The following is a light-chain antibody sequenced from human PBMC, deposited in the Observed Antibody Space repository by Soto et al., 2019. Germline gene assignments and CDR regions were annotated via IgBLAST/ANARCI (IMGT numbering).Light chain of an antibody. J-gene: IGKJ5*01. Sequence: DIQMTQSPSTLSGSVGDRFTITFLASQTISSWLAWYQQKPGKAPKLLIYKASTLKSGVPSRFSGSGSGTEFTLTISSLEPEDAAVYYCQQRSNWPPITFGQGTRLEIK. CDR1: QTISSW. CDR3: QQRSNWPPIT. CDR2: KAS. V-gene: IGKV1-5*03.